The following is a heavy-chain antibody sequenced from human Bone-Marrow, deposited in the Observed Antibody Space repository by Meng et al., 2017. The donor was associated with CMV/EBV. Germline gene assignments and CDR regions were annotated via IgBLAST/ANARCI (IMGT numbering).Heavy chain of an antibody. J-gene: IGHJ4*02. V-gene: IGHV6-1*01. CDR1: GDSDSSNSAA. CDR2: TYYRSKWYN. Sequence: GDSDSSNSAAWNWIRQSPSRGLEWLGRTYYRSKWYNDYAVSVKSLITTNPDTSKNQFSLQLNSVTPEDTAVYYCAREVVPAAIGFDYWGQGTLVTVSS. CDR3: AREVVPAAIGFDY. D-gene: IGHD2-2*01.